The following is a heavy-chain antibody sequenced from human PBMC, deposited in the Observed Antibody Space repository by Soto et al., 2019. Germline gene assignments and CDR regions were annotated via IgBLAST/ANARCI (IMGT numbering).Heavy chain of an antibody. D-gene: IGHD6-19*01. J-gene: IGHJ4*02. Sequence: NPXATLSLTCAVFGASMISNYWWIWIRQTPEKGLEWIGEIFHSGRTNYSPSFKSRVTISVDTSKSQFSLDLTSVTAADTGIYYCARAKLRSGWTFDHWGQGTPVTVSS. V-gene: IGHV4-4*02. CDR3: ARAKLRSGWTFDH. CDR2: IFHSGRT. CDR1: GASMISNYW.